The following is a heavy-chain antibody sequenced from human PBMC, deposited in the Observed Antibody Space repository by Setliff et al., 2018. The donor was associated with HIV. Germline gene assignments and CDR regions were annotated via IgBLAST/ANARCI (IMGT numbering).Heavy chain of an antibody. Sequence: ASVKVSCKASGYTFTSDYIHWVRQAPGQGLEWMGIINPAGNPTSYAQKFQGRLTMTRDTSTNTVYMELSSLRSEDTAVYYCAREWESYGSGSYSYYYYYGMDVWGQGTTVTVSS. V-gene: IGHV1-46*01. CDR1: GYTFTSDY. D-gene: IGHD3-10*01. CDR3: AREWESYGSGSYSYYYYYGMDV. J-gene: IGHJ6*02. CDR2: INPAGNPT.